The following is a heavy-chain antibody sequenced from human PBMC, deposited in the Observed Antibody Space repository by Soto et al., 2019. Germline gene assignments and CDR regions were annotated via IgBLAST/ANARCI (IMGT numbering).Heavy chain of an antibody. Sequence: PSETLSLTCTVSGGSISSYYWSWIRQPPGKGLEWIGYIYYSGSTNYNPSLKSRVTISVDTSKNQFSLKLSSVTAADTAVYYCARGNTVVPAANYYYYGMDVWGQGTTVTVSS. CDR2: IYYSGST. J-gene: IGHJ6*02. V-gene: IGHV4-59*01. CDR1: GGSISSYY. CDR3: ARGNTVVPAANYYYYGMDV. D-gene: IGHD2-2*01.